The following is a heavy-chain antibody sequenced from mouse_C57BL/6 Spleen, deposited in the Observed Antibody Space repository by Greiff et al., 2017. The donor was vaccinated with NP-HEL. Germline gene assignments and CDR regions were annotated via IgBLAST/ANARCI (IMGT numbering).Heavy chain of an antibody. V-gene: IGHV14-3*01. CDR1: GFNIKNTY. Sequence: VQLKQSVAELVRPGASVKLSCTASGFNIKNTYMHWVKQRPEQGLEWIGRIDPANGNTKYAPKFQGRATLTADTSSNTAYLQLSSLTSEDTAIYYCARDDYDERGFDYWGQGTTLTVSS. CDR3: ARDDYDERGFDY. J-gene: IGHJ2*01. CDR2: IDPANGNT. D-gene: IGHD2-4*01.